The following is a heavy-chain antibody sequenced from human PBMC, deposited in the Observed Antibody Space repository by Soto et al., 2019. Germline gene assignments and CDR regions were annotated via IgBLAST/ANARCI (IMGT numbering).Heavy chain of an antibody. D-gene: IGHD5-18*01. J-gene: IGHJ4*02. Sequence: SETLSLTCAVYGGSFSGYYWSWIRQPPGKGLEWIGEINHSGSTNYNPSLKSRVTISVDTSKNQFSLKLSSVTAADTAVYYCARGLDTALVQFDHWGQGTLVTVSS. CDR2: INHSGST. CDR1: GGSFSGYY. CDR3: ARGLDTALVQFDH. V-gene: IGHV4-34*01.